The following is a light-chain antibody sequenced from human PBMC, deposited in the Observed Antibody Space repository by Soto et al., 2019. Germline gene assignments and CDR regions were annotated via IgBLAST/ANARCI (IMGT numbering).Light chain of an antibody. CDR2: LEGSGSY. V-gene: IGLV4-60*02. Sequence: QLVLTQSSSASASLGSSVKLTCTLSSGHSSYIIAWHQQQPGKAPRYLMKLEGSGSYNKGSGVPDRFSGSSSGADRYLTISNLQFEDEADYYCETWDSNTSLVFGGGTKLTVL. CDR1: SGHSSYI. J-gene: IGLJ3*02. CDR3: ETWDSNTSLV.